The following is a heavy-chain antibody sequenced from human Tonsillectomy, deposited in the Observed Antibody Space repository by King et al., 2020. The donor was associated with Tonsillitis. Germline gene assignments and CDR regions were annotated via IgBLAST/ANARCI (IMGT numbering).Heavy chain of an antibody. CDR1: GFTFSDFY. D-gene: IGHD6-25*01. J-gene: IGHJ3*02. Sequence: VQLVESGGGLVKPGGSLRLSCAASGFTFSDFYMSWVRQAPGKGLEWISYISSSSSYTNYADSVRGRFSLSRDNAKNSLYLQMNSLRADDTAVYYCARVNFGSSGLDGFDIWGQGKMVTVSS. V-gene: IGHV3-11*05. CDR3: ARVNFGSSGLDGFDI. CDR2: ISSSSSYT.